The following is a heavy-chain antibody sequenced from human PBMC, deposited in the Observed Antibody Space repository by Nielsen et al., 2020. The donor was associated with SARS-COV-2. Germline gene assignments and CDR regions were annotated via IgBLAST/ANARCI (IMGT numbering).Heavy chain of an antibody. CDR1: GGTFSSYA. V-gene: IGHV1-69*06. CDR2: IIPLFGTA. J-gene: IGHJ3*02. D-gene: IGHD3-22*01. Sequence: SVKVSCKASGGTFSSYALSWVRQAPGQGLEWLGGIIPLFGTANYAQKFQGRVTITADKSTSTAYMELSSLSSEDTAVYYCSRAYYDSSGYGPPGAFDIWGQGTMVTVSS. CDR3: SRAYYDSSGYGPPGAFDI.